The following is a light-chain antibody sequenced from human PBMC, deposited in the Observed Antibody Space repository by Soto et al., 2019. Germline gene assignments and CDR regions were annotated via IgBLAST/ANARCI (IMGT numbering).Light chain of an antibody. CDR2: DTS. Sequence: EIVLTQSPATLSLSPGERATLSCRTSQSVSGHLAWYQQKPGQAPRLLIFDTSNRANGVPARFSGSGSGTDFTLTISSLVPGDFAVYYCQQRSNWPMYTFGQGTKV. V-gene: IGKV3-11*01. CDR3: QQRSNWPMYT. CDR1: QSVSGH. J-gene: IGKJ2*01.